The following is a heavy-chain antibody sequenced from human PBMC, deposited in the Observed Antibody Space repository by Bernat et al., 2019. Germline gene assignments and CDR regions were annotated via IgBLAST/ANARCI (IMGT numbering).Heavy chain of an antibody. CDR2: IWYDGSNK. J-gene: IGHJ4*02. CDR3: ARGSGPYRNGIYNPHFDY. V-gene: IGHV3-33*01. CDR1: GISFSSYA. D-gene: IGHD1-1*01. Sequence: QAQLVESGGDVVQPGRSLRLSCAASGISFSSYAMHWVRQAPGKGLEWVAVIWYDGSNKYYADSVKGRFTISRDNSKNTLHLQMHSLRVEDTAVYYCARGSGPYRNGIYNPHFDYWGQGTLVTVSS.